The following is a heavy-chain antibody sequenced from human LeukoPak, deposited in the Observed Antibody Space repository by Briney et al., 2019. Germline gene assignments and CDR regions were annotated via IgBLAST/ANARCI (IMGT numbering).Heavy chain of an antibody. D-gene: IGHD3-9*01. CDR2: INPSGGST. CDR3: ARDPFYRYSYDILTGSDYYYYYSMDV. Sequence: ASVKVSCKASGYTFTSYYMHWVRQAPGQGLEWMGIINPSGGSTRYAQKFQGRVTMTRDTSTSTVYMELSSLRSEDTAVYYCARDPFYRYSYDILTGSDYYYYYSMDVWGQGTTVTVSS. CDR1: GYTFTSYY. V-gene: IGHV1-46*01. J-gene: IGHJ6*02.